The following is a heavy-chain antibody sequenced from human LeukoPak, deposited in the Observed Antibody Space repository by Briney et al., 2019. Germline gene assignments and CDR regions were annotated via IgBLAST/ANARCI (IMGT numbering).Heavy chain of an antibody. D-gene: IGHD3-10*01. J-gene: IGHJ6*03. CDR1: GFTFSSYA. Sequence: GGSLRLSCAASGFTFSSYAMSWVRQAPGKGLEWVSAISGSGGSTYYADSVKGRFTISRDNSKNTLYLQMNSLRAEDTAVYYCGYYGSGSSYYYYYMDVWGKGTTVTVSS. CDR2: ISGSGGST. V-gene: IGHV3-23*01. CDR3: GYYGSGSSYYYYYMDV.